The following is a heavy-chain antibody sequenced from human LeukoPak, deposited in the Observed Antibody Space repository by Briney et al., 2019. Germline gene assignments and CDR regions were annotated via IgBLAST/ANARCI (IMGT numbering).Heavy chain of an antibody. CDR2: IYPGDSDT. CDR3: ARLIYYDSSGRGPLDY. D-gene: IGHD3-22*01. V-gene: IGHV5-51*01. J-gene: IGHJ4*02. CDR1: GYSFTSYW. Sequence: GESLKISCKGSGYSFTSYWIGWVRQMPGKGLEWMGIIYPGDSDTRYSPSFQGQVTTSADKSISTAYLQWSSLKASDTAMYYCARLIYYDSSGRGPLDYWGQGTLVTVSS.